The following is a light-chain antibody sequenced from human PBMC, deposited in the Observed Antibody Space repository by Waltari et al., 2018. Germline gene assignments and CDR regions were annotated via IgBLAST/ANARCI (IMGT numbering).Light chain of an antibody. CDR2: DVS. V-gene: IGLV2-14*03. Sequence: QSALTQPASVSGTPGESITISCPGTNTDIGAFNFVSWYRQFPGEAPQLIIYDVSHRPSGISDRFSGSKSGNTASLTISGLQAEDDADYYCNSYSSVSTHVFGSGTKVTVL. CDR3: NSYSSVSTHV. CDR1: NTDIGAFNF. J-gene: IGLJ1*01.